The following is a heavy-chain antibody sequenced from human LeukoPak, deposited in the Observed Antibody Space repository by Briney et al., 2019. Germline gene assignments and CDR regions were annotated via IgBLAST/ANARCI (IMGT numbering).Heavy chain of an antibody. V-gene: IGHV1-8*01. CDR2: MNPNSGNT. Sequence: ASVKVSCKASVYTFTSYDIHWVRQATGQGLEWMGWMNPNSGNTGYAQKFQGRVTMTRNTSIRTAYMELSSLRSEDTAVYYCARGRADYGDYVFDPWGQGTLVTVSS. CDR3: ARGRADYGDYVFDP. CDR1: VYTFTSYD. D-gene: IGHD4-17*01. J-gene: IGHJ5*02.